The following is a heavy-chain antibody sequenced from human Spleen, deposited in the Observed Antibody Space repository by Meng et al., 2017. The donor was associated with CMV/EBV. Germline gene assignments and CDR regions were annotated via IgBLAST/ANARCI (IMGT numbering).Heavy chain of an antibody. CDR1: SISSSSYY. V-gene: IGHV4-39*01. Sequence: SISSSSYYWGWIRQSPGKGLEWIGSIYYSGSTYYNPSLKSRVTISVDTSKNQFSLKLSAVTAADTAVHYCARRGYCSNISCPDWFDPWGQGTLVTVSS. D-gene: IGHD2-2*01. CDR2: IYYSGST. J-gene: IGHJ5*02. CDR3: ARRGYCSNISCPDWFDP.